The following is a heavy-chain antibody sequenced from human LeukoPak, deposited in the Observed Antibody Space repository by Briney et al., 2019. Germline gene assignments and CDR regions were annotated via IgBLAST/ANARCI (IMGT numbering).Heavy chain of an antibody. CDR1: GFTFSSYA. V-gene: IGHV3-23*01. Sequence: PGGSLRLPCGASGFTFSSYAMSWVRQAPGRGLEWVSAISGGGSGTYYTASVKGRFTISRDKSKTTLGLQMNNLRAEDTAVYYCVRAGGLCSGGSCYPNWIDSWGQGTLVTVSS. CDR2: ISGGGSGT. CDR3: VRAGGLCSGGSCYPNWIDS. J-gene: IGHJ5*01. D-gene: IGHD2-15*01.